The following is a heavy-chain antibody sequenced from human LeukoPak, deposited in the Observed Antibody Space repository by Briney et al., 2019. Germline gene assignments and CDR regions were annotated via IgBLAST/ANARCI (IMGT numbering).Heavy chain of an antibody. V-gene: IGHV3-48*04. CDR3: ASGLYCGGDCYAFDY. CDR2: ISSSSSTI. D-gene: IGHD2-21*02. CDR1: GFTFSSYS. J-gene: IGHJ4*02. Sequence: PGGSRRLSCAASGFTFSSYSMNWVRQAPGKGLEWVSYISSSSSTIYYADSVKGRFTISRDNAKNSLYLQMNSLRAEDTAVYYCASGLYCGGDCYAFDYWGQGTLVTVSS.